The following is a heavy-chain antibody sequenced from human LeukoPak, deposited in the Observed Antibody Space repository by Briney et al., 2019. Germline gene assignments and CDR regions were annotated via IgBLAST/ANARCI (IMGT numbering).Heavy chain of an antibody. CDR2: INPSGGST. V-gene: IGHV1-46*01. Sequence: GASVKVSCKASGYTFTSYYMHWVRQAPGQGLVWMGIINPSGGSTSYAQKFQGRVTMTRDTSTSTVYMELSSLRSEDTAVYYCARDLEQWLDRYYFDYWGQGTLVTVSS. CDR3: ARDLEQWLDRYYFDY. J-gene: IGHJ4*02. CDR1: GYTFTSYY. D-gene: IGHD6-19*01.